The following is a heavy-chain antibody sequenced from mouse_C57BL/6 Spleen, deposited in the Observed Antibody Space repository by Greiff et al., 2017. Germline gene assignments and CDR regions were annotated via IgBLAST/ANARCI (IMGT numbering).Heavy chain of an antibody. V-gene: IGHV1-55*01. J-gene: IGHJ1*03. CDR2: IYPGSGST. CDR3: EGAYSNRYFDV. CDR1: GYTFTSYW. D-gene: IGHD2-5*01. Sequence: QVQLQQPGAELVKPGASVKMSCKASGYTFTSYWITWVKQRPGQGLEWIGDIYPGSGSTNYNEKFKSKATLTVDKSSSTAYMQLSSLTSEDSAVYYCEGAYSNRYFDVWGKGTTVTVSS.